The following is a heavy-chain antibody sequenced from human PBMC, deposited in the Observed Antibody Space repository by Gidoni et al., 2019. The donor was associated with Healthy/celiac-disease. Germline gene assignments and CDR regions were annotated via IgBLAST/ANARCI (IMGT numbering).Heavy chain of an antibody. CDR1: GFTFSSYG. D-gene: IGHD3-22*01. V-gene: IGHV3-33*01. J-gene: IGHJ4*02. Sequence: QVPLVESGGGVVQPGRSLRLSCAASGFTFSSYGMHWVRQAPGKGLEWVAVIWYDGSNKYYADSVKGRFTISRDNSKNTLYLQMNSLRAEDTAVYYCARDTYYYDSSGYYYWGQGTLVTVSS. CDR2: IWYDGSNK. CDR3: ARDTYYYDSSGYYY.